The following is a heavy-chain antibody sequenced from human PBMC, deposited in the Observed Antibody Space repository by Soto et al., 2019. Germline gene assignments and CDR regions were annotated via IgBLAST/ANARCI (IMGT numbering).Heavy chain of an antibody. V-gene: IGHV4-59*02. CDR1: GGSVSSYF. CDR2: IYYRGST. D-gene: IGHD5-12*01. J-gene: IGHJ6*02. CDR3: ARVIGGYDYYYYYGMDV. Sequence: SETLALTCTVSGGSVSSYFWSWIRRPPGKGLEWIGYIYYRGSTNYNPSLKSRVTISVATSKNQFSLKLSSVTAADTAVYYCARVIGGYDYYYYYGMDVWGQGTTVTVSS.